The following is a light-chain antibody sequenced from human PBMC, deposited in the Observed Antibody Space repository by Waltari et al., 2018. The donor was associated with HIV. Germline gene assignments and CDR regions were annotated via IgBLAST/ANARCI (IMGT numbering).Light chain of an antibody. Sequence: DVVMTQSPLSLPVALGQPASISCRSSRSLVYRDRNTYLNWFHQRPGQSPRRLIYKISNRDSGVPDRFSGSGSGTDFTLKISRVEAEDVGIYYCMQGSHLYTFGQGTKLEIK. CDR2: KIS. CDR1: RSLVYRDRNTY. J-gene: IGKJ2*01. CDR3: MQGSHLYT. V-gene: IGKV2-30*01.